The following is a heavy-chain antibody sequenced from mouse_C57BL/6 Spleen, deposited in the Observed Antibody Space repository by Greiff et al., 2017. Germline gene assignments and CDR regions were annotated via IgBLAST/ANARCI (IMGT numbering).Heavy chain of an antibody. CDR2: INPSNGDT. CDR3: ARSYYGALPYFDY. Sequence: VQLQQSGTELVKPGASVKLSCKASGYTFTSYWMHWVKQRPGQGLEWIGNINPSNGDTNYNEKFKSKATLTVDKSSSTAYMQLSRLTSEDSAVYYCARSYYGALPYFDYWGQGTTLTVSS. J-gene: IGHJ2*01. D-gene: IGHD1-1*01. V-gene: IGHV1-53*01. CDR1: GYTFTSYW.